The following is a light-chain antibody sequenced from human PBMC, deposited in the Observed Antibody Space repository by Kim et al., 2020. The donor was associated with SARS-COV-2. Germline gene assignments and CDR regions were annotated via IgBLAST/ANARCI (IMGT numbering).Light chain of an antibody. CDR3: NSRDSSDNVV. CDR1: SLRSYY. CDR2: GKN. Sequence: SSELTQEPAVSVALGQTVRITCQGDSLRSYYATWYQQKPGQAPIIVIYGKNIRPSGIPDRFSGSSSGNTASLTITGTQAGDEADYYCNSRDSSDNVVFGGGTQLTVL. V-gene: IGLV3-19*01. J-gene: IGLJ2*01.